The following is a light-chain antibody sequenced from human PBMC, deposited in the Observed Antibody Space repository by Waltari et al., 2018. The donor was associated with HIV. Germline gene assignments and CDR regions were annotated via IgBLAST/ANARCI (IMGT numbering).Light chain of an antibody. Sequence: EVVMTQSPATLSVSPGERATLSCRASQSISSILAWYQQKPGQAPRLLIYAASTRATGIPARFSGSGSGTEFTLTISSLQSEDFAVYYCLQYNNWPRTFGQGTRVEI. V-gene: IGKV3-15*01. CDR3: LQYNNWPRT. CDR2: AAS. J-gene: IGKJ1*01. CDR1: QSISSI.